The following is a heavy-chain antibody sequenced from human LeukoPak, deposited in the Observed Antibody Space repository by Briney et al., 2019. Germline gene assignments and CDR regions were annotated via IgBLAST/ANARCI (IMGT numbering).Heavy chain of an antibody. J-gene: IGHJ4*02. CDR3: AREGQQLVPPFDY. V-gene: IGHV4-61*09. CDR1: GGSISSGSYY. D-gene: IGHD6-6*01. Sequence: PSQTLSLTCTVSGGSISSGSYYWSWIRQPAGKGLDWIGHIYTSGSTSYNPSLKSRVAISIDTSKNQFSLKLSSVTAPDTAVYYCAREGQQLVPPFDYWGQGTLVTVSS. CDR2: IYTSGST.